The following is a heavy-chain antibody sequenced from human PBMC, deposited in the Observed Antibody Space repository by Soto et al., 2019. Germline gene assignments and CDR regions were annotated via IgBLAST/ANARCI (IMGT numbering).Heavy chain of an antibody. V-gene: IGHV3-21*01. CDR1: GFTFSSYT. J-gene: IGHJ4*02. Sequence: EVQLVESGGGLVKPGGSLRLSCAASGFTFSSYTMNRVRQAPGKGLEWVSSISSTSSYIYYADSVKGRFTISRDNAKNSLYLQMNSLRAEDTAVYYCARVLYYDGSGYNFWGQGTLVTVSS. CDR2: ISSTSSYI. CDR3: ARVLYYDGSGYNF. D-gene: IGHD3-22*01.